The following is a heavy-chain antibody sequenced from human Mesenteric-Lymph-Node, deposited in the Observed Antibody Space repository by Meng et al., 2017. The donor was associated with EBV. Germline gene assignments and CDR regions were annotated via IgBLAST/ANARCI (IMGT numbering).Heavy chain of an antibody. D-gene: IGHD2-2*01. V-gene: IGHV4-39*01. CDR2: IYYLLTP. J-gene: IGHJ5*02. Sequence: QLQLQESGPGLVKPSEALSLRCTVSDGSISSSNYYWGWIRQSPGKGLEWLGNIYYLLTPDYNPSLKSLFPLSLNTSKNQFSLRLNSVSAADTAVYYYSRRSTFPSPPSLSPWGPGSLVTVSS. CDR1: DGSISSSNYY. CDR3: SRRSTFPSPPSLSP.